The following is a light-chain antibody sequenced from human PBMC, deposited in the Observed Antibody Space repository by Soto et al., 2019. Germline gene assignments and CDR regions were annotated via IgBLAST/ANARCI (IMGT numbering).Light chain of an antibody. CDR3: QQRSNWPIT. CDR2: DAS. CDR1: QSVSSY. V-gene: IGKV3-11*01. J-gene: IGKJ5*01. Sequence: ESLRRPCLTTLSLSPGERATLSCTASQSVSSYLAWYQQKPGQAPRLLIYDASNRATGIPARFSSSGSGTDFTLTISSLEPEDFAVYYCQQRSNWPITFGLGTRLEIK.